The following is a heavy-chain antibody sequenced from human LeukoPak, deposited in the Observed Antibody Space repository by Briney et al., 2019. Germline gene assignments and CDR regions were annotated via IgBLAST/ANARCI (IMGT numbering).Heavy chain of an antibody. CDR1: GVSFSGYY. CDR2: INHSGST. Sequence: PSETLSLTCAVYGVSFSGYYWSWIRQPPGKGLEWIGEINHSGSTNYNPSLKCRATISVDTSQYQFSLKLSSVTAADTAVYYCARRAQRSCSWYLNWCDPWGQEPRVTVSS. D-gene: IGHD6-13*01. CDR3: ARRAQRSCSWYLNWCDP. V-gene: IGHV4-34*01. J-gene: IGHJ5*02.